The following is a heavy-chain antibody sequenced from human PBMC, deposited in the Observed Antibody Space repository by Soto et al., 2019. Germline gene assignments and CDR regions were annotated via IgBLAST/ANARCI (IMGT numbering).Heavy chain of an antibody. CDR1: GGSISSGGYY. CDR2: IYYSGST. V-gene: IGHV4-31*03. D-gene: IGHD5-12*01. Sequence: SETLSLTCTVSGGSISSGGYYWSWIRQHPGKGLEWIGYIYYSGSTYYNPSLKSRVTISVDTSKNQFSLKLSSVTAADTAVYYCARIRRDGYNFPRWVNYYYYGMDVWGQGTTVTV. J-gene: IGHJ6*02. CDR3: ARIRRDGYNFPRWVNYYYYGMDV.